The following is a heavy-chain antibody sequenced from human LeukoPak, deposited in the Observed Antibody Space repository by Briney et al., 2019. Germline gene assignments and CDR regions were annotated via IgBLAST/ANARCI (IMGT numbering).Heavy chain of an antibody. CDR2: INWNGGST. CDR3: ARDMLGVGAHDY. CDR1: GFTVSSNY. V-gene: IGHV3-20*01. Sequence: PGGSLRLSCAASGFTVSSNYMSWVRQAPGKGLEWVSGINWNGGSTGYADSVKGRFTISRDNAKNSLYLQMNSLRAEDTALYHCARDMLGVGAHDYWGQGTLVTVSS. D-gene: IGHD1-26*01. J-gene: IGHJ4*02.